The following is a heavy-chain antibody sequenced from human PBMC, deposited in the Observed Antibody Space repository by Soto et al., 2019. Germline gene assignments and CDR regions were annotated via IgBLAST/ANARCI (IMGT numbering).Heavy chain of an antibody. CDR3: AKDLRGIAAAGKRSYYYYYGMDV. CDR1: GFTFSSYG. D-gene: IGHD6-13*01. V-gene: IGHV3-30*18. CDR2: ISYDGSNK. Sequence: QVQLVESGGGVVQPGRSLRLSCAASGFTFSSYGMHWVRQAPGKGLEWVAVISYDGSNKYYADCVKGRFTISRDNSKNTLYLQMNSLRAEDTAVYYCAKDLRGIAAAGKRSYYYYYGMDVWGQGTTVTVSS. J-gene: IGHJ6*02.